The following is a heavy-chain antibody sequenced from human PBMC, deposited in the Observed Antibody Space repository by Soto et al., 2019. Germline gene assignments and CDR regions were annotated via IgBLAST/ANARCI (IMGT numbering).Heavy chain of an antibody. V-gene: IGHV3-23*01. Sequence: PGGSLRLSCAASGFTFSSYAMSWVRQAPGKGLEWVSAISGSGGSTYYADSVKGRFTISRDNSKNTLYLQMNSLRAEDTAVYYCAKGVTMIVVVITTFDYWGQGTLVTVSS. J-gene: IGHJ4*02. CDR2: ISGSGGST. CDR1: GFTFSSYA. CDR3: AKGVTMIVVVITTFDY. D-gene: IGHD3-22*01.